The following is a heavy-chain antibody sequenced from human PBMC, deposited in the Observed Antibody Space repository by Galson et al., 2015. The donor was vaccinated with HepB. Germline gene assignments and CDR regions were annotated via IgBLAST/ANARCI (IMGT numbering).Heavy chain of an antibody. Sequence: ETLSLTCAVSGGSFSDYYWTWIRQPPGRGLEWIGEISESGSTKYNPSLESRVTISLDTSKNQFSLNLSSVTAADTAVYYCARYEEFYGDYLFDYWGQGTLVTVSS. V-gene: IGHV4-34*01. CDR3: ARYEEFYGDYLFDY. J-gene: IGHJ4*02. CDR2: ISESGST. D-gene: IGHD4-17*01. CDR1: GGSFSDYY.